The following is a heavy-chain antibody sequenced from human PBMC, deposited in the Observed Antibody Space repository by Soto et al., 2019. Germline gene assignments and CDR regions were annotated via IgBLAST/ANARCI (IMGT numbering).Heavy chain of an antibody. CDR3: ASHYGDYVGGYYYYGMDV. J-gene: IGHJ6*02. V-gene: IGHV1-69*13. CDR2: IIPIFGTA. D-gene: IGHD4-17*01. CDR1: GGTFSSYA. Sequence: SVKVSCKASGGTFSSYAISWVRQAPGQGLEWMGGIIPIFGTANYAQKFQGRVTITADESTSTAYMELSSLRSEDTAVYYCASHYGDYVGGYYYYGMDVWGQGTXVTVSS.